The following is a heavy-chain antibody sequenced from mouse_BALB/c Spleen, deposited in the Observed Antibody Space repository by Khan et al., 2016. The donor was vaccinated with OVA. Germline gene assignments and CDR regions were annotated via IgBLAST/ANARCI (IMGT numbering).Heavy chain of an antibody. Sequence: EVELVESGPELMKPGASVKISCKASGYSFTSYYIHWMIESHGTSLEWIGYIDPFSGATTYNQKFKGKATLTVDKSSNTAYIHHRNLTSEDSAVYYCTRHCYVAWFTYWGQGTLVTVSA. J-gene: IGHJ3*01. CDR2: IDPFSGAT. D-gene: IGHD2-12*01. V-gene: IGHV1-31*01. CDR1: GYSFTSYY. CDR3: TRHCYVAWFTY.